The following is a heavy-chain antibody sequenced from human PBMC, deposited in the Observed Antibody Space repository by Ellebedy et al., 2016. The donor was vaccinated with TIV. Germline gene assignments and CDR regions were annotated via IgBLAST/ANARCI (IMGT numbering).Heavy chain of an antibody. CDR2: IIPTFGTR. D-gene: IGHD2-21*02. V-gene: IGHV1-69*13. CDR1: GGNLSSYA. Sequence: SVKVSXKAYGGNLSSYAISWLRQAPGQGLEWMGGIIPTFGTRNYAQNLQGRVTITADDSTNTAYMELRSLKSEDTAVYYCATSPDVVVTHIDRWFDPWGQGTLVTVSS. J-gene: IGHJ5*02. CDR3: ATSPDVVVTHIDRWFDP.